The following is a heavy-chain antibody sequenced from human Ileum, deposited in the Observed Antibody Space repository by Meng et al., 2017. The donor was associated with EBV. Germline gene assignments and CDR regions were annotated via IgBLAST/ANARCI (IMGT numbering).Heavy chain of an antibody. CDR3: ARPIAAAGWFDP. CDR2: IYYSGRT. D-gene: IGHD6-13*01. CDR1: GGPINSSSYY. J-gene: IGHJ5*02. Sequence: QPQGSGPGLGKPSQTLSLTCTFSGGPINSSSYYWGWIRQPPGKGLEWIGSIYYSGRTYYNPSLKSRVTISVDTSKNQFSLKLSSVTAADTAVYYCARPIAAAGWFDPWGQGTLVTVSS. V-gene: IGHV4-39*01.